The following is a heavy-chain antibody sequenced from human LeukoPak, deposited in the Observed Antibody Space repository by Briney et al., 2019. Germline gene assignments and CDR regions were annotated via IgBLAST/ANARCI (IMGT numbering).Heavy chain of an antibody. CDR1: GGSYSGYY. Sequence: PSETLSLTCAVYGGSYSGYYWSWIRQPPGKGLEWIGEINHSGSTNYNPSLKSRVTISVDTSKNQFSLKLSSVTAADTAVYYCARPRPGYSSGWYEDWGQRTLVTVSS. J-gene: IGHJ4*02. V-gene: IGHV4-34*01. CDR2: INHSGST. CDR3: ARPRPGYSSGWYED. D-gene: IGHD6-19*01.